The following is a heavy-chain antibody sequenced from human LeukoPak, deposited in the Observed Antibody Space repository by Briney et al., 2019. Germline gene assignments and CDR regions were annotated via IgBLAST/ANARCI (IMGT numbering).Heavy chain of an antibody. CDR2: LGRSISYI. V-gene: IGHV3-21*01. CDR1: GFSFSSYS. CDR3: AREGYYSGLDV. Sequence: PGGSLRLSCAASGFSFSSYSMKWVRQAPGKGLEWVSFLGRSISYISYADSVKGRFTISRDNAKNSLYLQMNSLRAEDTAVYYRAREGYYSGLDVWGQGTTVTVSS. J-gene: IGHJ6*02.